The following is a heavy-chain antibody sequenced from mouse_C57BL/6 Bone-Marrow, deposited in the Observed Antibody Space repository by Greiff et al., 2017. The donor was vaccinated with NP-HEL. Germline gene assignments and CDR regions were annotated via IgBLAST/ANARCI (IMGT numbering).Heavy chain of an antibody. CDR2: ISSGGSYT. CDR1: GFTFSSYG. CDR3: ARHNAYGSSYYYDMDY. J-gene: IGHJ4*01. V-gene: IGHV5-6*02. Sequence: DVKLVESGGDLVKPGGSLKLSCAASGFTFSSYGMSWVRQTPDKRLEWVATISSGGSYTYYPDSVKGRFTISRDNAKNTLYLQMSSLKSEDTAMYYCARHNAYGSSYYYDMDYWGQGTSVTVSS. D-gene: IGHD1-1*01.